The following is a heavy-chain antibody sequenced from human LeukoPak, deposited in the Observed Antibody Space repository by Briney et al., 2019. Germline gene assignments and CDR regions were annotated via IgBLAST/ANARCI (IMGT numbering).Heavy chain of an antibody. D-gene: IGHD3-16*01. CDR3: AGRRVLDASFDY. CDR1: GFTVSNKY. Sequence: GGSLRLSCAASGFTVSNKYMSWVRQAPGKGLEWVSVIYSGDNTYYVESVKGRFTISRDNSKNTLFLQMNRLRAEDTAVYYCAGRRVLDASFDYWGQGTLVTVSS. V-gene: IGHV3-66*02. CDR2: IYSGDNT. J-gene: IGHJ4*02.